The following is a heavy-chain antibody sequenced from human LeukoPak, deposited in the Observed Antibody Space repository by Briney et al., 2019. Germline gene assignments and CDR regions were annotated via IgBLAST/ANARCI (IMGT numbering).Heavy chain of an antibody. V-gene: IGHV1-69*13. CDR1: GGTFSSYG. D-gene: IGHD3-3*01. J-gene: IGHJ6*03. CDR2: IIPIFGTA. CDR3: AKVRAEKYNFWSGSYQTHYYYYMDV. Sequence: VASVKVSCKASGGTFSSYGISWVRQAPGQGLEWMGGIIPIFGTANYAQRFQGRVTITADESTSTAYMELSSLRSEDTAVYHCAKVRAEKYNFWSGSYQTHYYYYMDVWGKGTTVIVSS.